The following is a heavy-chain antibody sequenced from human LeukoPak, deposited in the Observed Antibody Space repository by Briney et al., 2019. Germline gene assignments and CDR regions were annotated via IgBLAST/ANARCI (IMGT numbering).Heavy chain of an antibody. Sequence: SETLSLTCAVYGGSFSGYYWSWIRQPPGKGLEWIGEINHSGSTNYNPSLKSRVTISVDTSKNQFSLKLSSVTAADTAVYYCATRYYYDSSGYYSYYFDYWGQGTLVTVSS. J-gene: IGHJ4*02. CDR3: ATRYYYDSSGYYSYYFDY. D-gene: IGHD3-22*01. CDR2: INHSGST. V-gene: IGHV4-34*01. CDR1: GGSFSGYY.